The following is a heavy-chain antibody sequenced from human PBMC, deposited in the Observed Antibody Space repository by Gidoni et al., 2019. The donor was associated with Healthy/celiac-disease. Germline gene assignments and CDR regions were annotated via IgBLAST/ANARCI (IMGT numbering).Heavy chain of an antibody. CDR1: GFTFSTYA. CDR3: AKDIHTVRFLEWSIYYYYGMDV. Sequence: EVQLLESGGGLVQPGGSLRISCAASGFTFSTYAMSWVRQAPGKGLEWVSAISGSGGSTYYADSVKGRFTISRDNSKNTLYLQMNSLRAEDTAVYYCAKDIHTVRFLEWSIYYYYGMDVWGQGTTVTVSS. CDR2: ISGSGGST. D-gene: IGHD3-3*01. V-gene: IGHV3-23*01. J-gene: IGHJ6*02.